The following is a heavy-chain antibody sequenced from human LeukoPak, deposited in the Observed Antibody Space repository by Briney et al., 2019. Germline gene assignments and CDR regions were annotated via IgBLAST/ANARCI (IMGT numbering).Heavy chain of an antibody. V-gene: IGHV4-30-4*01. CDR2: IYYSGST. CDR3: ARELGGPADAFDI. Sequence: SETLSLACTVSGGSISSGDYYWSWIRQPPGKGLEWIGYIYYSGSTYYNPSLKSRVTISVDTSKNQFSLKLSSVTAADTAVYYRARELGGPADAFDIWGQGTMVTVSS. D-gene: IGHD6-6*01. CDR1: GGSISSGDYY. J-gene: IGHJ3*02.